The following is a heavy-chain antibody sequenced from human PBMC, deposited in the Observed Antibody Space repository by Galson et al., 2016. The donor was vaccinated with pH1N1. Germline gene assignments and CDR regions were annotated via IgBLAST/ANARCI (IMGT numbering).Heavy chain of an antibody. CDR1: GFSFSDFG. D-gene: IGHD2-15*01. Sequence: SLRLSCAASGFSFSDFGMHWVRQAPGKGLEWVTTLWSDGSNQYSADSVKGRFTISRDTSKNTLYLQMTSLRDEDTAVYFCARSDCSSLSCYTDGGNYWYFDLWGRGTLVTVSS. CDR2: LWSDGSNQ. CDR3: ARSDCSSLSCYTDGGNYWYFDL. V-gene: IGHV3-33*01. J-gene: IGHJ2*01.